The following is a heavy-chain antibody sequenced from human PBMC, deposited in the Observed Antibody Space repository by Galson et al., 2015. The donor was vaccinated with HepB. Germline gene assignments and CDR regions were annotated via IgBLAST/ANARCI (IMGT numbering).Heavy chain of an antibody. CDR1: GFTFGAYE. D-gene: IGHD3-10*01. CDR3: VRDDALWSWYFDS. CDR2: ISSNGYMI. J-gene: IGHJ4*02. Sequence: SLRLSCAASGFTFGAYEMNWVRQAPGKGLEWISYISSNGYMIYYAESVKGRCTVSRDNARDSLYLQMNSLRVEDTAVYYCVRDDALWSWYFDSWGQGILVTVSS. V-gene: IGHV3-48*03.